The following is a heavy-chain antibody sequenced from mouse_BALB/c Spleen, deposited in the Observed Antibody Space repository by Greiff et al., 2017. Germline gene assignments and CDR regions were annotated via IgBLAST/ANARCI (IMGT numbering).Heavy chain of an antibody. CDR2: IWAGGST. Sequence: VQLQESGPGLVAPSQSLSITCTVSGFSLTSYGVHWVRQPPGKGLEWLGVIWAGGSTNYNSALMSRLSISKDNSKSQVFLKMNSLQTDDTAMYYCARDIYYGYDVGYWYFDVWGAGTTVTVSS. V-gene: IGHV2-9*02. CDR1: GFSLTSYG. J-gene: IGHJ1*01. D-gene: IGHD2-2*01. CDR3: ARDIYYGYDVGYWYFDV.